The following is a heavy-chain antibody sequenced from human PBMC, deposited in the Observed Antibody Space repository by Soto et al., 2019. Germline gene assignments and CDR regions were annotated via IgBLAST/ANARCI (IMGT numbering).Heavy chain of an antibody. CDR2: ISSSSSYT. D-gene: IGHD3-16*01. J-gene: IGHJ6*02. Sequence: QVQLVESGGGLVKPGGSLRLSCAASGFTFSDYYMSWIRQAPGKGLEWVSYISSSSSYTNYADSVKGRFTISRDNAKSSLYLQMNSLRVEDTAVYYCARDRRGVYYYYGMDVWGQGTTVTVSS. CDR3: ARDRRGVYYYYGMDV. CDR1: GFTFSDYY. V-gene: IGHV3-11*06.